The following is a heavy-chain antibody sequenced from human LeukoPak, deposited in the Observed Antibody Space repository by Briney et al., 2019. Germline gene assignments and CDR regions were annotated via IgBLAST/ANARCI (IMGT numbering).Heavy chain of an antibody. D-gene: IGHD5-18*01. CDR2: MYNTGIS. J-gene: IGHJ6*02. V-gene: IGHV4-59*12. CDR3: ARERGEYSYGYYYYYYGMDV. CDR1: GDFFNNYY. Sequence: PSETLSLTCTVSGDFFNNYYWSWVRQPPGKGLEWLAYMYNTGISKYNPSLKSRATISVDTSKNQFSLKLSSVTAADTAVYYCARERGEYSYGYYYYYYGMDVWGQGTTVTVSS.